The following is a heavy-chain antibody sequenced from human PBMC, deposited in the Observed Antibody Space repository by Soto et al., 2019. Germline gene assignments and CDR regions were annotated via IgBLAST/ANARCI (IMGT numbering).Heavy chain of an antibody. J-gene: IGHJ5*01. Sequence: EVQLLESGGGLLQPGGSLRLSCAASGFTFSNYAMSWVRQAPGKGLVWVSGLTGSGGATYYADSVKGRLTISRDNYNNTMNLKMNSLRAEDMAVYYFAKEGSVTAALDSWGQGILVTGST. CDR3: AKEGSVTAALDS. D-gene: IGHD6-13*01. CDR2: LTGSGGAT. V-gene: IGHV3-23*01. CDR1: GFTFSNYA.